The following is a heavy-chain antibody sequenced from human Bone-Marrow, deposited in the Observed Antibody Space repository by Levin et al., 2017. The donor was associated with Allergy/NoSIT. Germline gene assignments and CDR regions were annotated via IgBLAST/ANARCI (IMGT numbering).Heavy chain of an antibody. V-gene: IGHV4-28*01. CDR2: IFYSGST. CDR3: THKQAGNYAFDY. D-gene: IGHD3-16*01. Sequence: SQTLSLTCAVSGYSITTDKWWGWIRQPPGKGLEWIGYIFYSGSTYYNPSLKSRVTMSVDTSKNQFSLQLTSVTAVDTAIYYCTHKQAGNYAFDYWGQGTLVTVSS. J-gene: IGHJ4*02. CDR1: GYSITTDKW.